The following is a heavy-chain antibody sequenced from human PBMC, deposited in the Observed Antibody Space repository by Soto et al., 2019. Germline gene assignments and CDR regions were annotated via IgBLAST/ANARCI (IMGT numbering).Heavy chain of an antibody. CDR3: ARGEALAYCGGDCYFFDY. CDR1: GYTFTGYY. V-gene: IGHV1-2*04. CDR2: INPNSGGT. Sequence: ASVKVSCKASGYTFTGYYMHWVRQAPGQGLEWMGWINPNSGGTNYAQKFQGWVTMTRDTSISTAYMELSRLRSDDTAVYYCARGEALAYCGGDCYFFDYWGQGTLVTVSS. D-gene: IGHD2-21*02. J-gene: IGHJ4*02.